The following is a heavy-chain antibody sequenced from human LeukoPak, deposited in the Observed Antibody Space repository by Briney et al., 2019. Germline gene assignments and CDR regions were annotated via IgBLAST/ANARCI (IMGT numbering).Heavy chain of an antibody. CDR2: INAGNGNT. D-gene: IGHD5-18*01. J-gene: IGHJ3*02. Sequence: GASVKVSCKASGYTFTSYAMHWVRQAPGQRLEWMGWINAGNGNTKYSQKFQGRVTITRDTSASTAYMELSSLRSEDTAVYYCASLGLGYSYGFWAMDAFDIWGQGTMVTVSS. CDR1: GYTFTSYA. CDR3: ASLGLGYSYGFWAMDAFDI. V-gene: IGHV1-3*01.